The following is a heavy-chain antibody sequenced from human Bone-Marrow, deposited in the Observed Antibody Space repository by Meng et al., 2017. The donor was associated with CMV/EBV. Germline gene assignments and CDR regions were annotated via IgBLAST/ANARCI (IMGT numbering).Heavy chain of an antibody. Sequence: SETLSLTCTVSGGSISSYYWSWIRQPPGKGLEWIGYIYYSGSTNYNPSLKSRVTISVDTSKNQFSLKLSSVTAADTAVYYCARDKTTYYDFWSGYYKDYYGMDVWGQGNTVSVAS. D-gene: IGHD3-3*01. CDR2: IYYSGST. CDR3: ARDKTTYYDFWSGYYKDYYGMDV. CDR1: GGSISSYY. V-gene: IGHV4-59*01. J-gene: IGHJ6*02.